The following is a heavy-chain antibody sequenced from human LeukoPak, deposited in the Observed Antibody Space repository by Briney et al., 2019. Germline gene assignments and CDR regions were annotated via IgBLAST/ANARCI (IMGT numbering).Heavy chain of an antibody. CDR3: ARPIGGGDWYYFDY. V-gene: IGHV5-51*01. Sequence: GESLKISCKGSGYSFTXYWXGWVRQMPGKGXXXXXXXYPGDSDTRSXXXXXXXXXXSADKSXSTXYLQWSSLKASDTAMYYCARPIGGGDWYYFDYWGQGTLVTVSS. CDR2: XYPGDSDT. J-gene: IGHJ4*02. CDR1: GYSFTXYW. D-gene: IGHD2-21*02.